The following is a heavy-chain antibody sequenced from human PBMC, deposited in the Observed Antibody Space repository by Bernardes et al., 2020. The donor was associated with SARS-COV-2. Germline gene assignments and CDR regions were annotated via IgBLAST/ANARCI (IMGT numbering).Heavy chain of an antibody. J-gene: IGHJ4*02. Sequence: SETLSLTCTVSGGSISSHYWSWIRQPPGKGLEWIGSIYYSGSTTYNPSLKSRVTLSVDTSKSQFSLKLSSVTAADTAVYYCAGGAVTGTFRDYWGQGTLVTVSS. V-gene: IGHV4-59*11. D-gene: IGHD1-20*01. CDR3: AGGAVTGTFRDY. CDR1: GGSISSHY. CDR2: IYYSGST.